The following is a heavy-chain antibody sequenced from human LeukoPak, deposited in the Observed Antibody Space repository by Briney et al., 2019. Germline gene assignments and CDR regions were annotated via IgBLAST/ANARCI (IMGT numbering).Heavy chain of an antibody. CDR1: GFTFSSYA. Sequence: GGSLRLSCAASGFTFSSYALSWVRQAPGKGLEWVSAISGSGGSTYYADSVKGRFTISRDNSKNTLYLQMNSLRAEDTAVYYCAKDQAPRGYFDYWGQGTLVTVSS. CDR3: AKDQAPRGYFDY. J-gene: IGHJ4*02. CDR2: ISGSGGST. V-gene: IGHV3-23*01. D-gene: IGHD3-16*01.